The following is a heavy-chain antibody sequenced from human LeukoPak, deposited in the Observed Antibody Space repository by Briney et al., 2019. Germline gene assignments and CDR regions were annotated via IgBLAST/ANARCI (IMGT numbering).Heavy chain of an antibody. CDR1: GFTFSSYN. Sequence: GGSLRLSCAASGFTFSSYNMNWVRQAPGKGLEWVSYISSLSRTIYYADSVKGRFTISRDNAKSSLYLQMNSPRAEDTAVYYCARPRNWGSREGFDYWGQGTLVTVSS. J-gene: IGHJ4*02. CDR2: ISSLSRTI. D-gene: IGHD7-27*01. CDR3: ARPRNWGSREGFDY. V-gene: IGHV3-48*01.